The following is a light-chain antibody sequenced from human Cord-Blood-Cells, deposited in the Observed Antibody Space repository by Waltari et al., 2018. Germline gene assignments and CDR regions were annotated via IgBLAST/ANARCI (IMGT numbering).Light chain of an antibody. CDR1: SSDVGSYNR. CDR3: SSYTSSSTVV. CDR2: EVS. J-gene: IGLJ2*01. Sequence: QSALTQPPSVSGSPGQSVTISCTGTSSDVGSYNRVSWYQQPPGTAPKLMIYEVSNRPSGVPDRFSGSKSGNTAYLTISGLQAEDEADYYCSSYTSSSTVVFGGGTKLTVL. V-gene: IGLV2-18*02.